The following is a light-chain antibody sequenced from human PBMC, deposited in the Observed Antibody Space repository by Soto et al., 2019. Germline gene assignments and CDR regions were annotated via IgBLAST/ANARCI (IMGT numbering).Light chain of an antibody. CDR1: QSVSSY. CDR3: HQYGSSRT. J-gene: IGKJ1*01. CDR2: GAS. V-gene: IGKV3-20*01. Sequence: EIVLTQSPGTLSLSPGERATLSCWASQSVSSYLAWYQQKPGQAPRLLIYGASNRATGIPDRFSGSGSGTDFTLTISRLEPEDFAVYYCHQYGSSRTFGQGTKVEIK.